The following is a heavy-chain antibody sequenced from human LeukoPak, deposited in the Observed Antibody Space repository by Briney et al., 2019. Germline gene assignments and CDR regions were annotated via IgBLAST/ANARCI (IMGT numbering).Heavy chain of an antibody. Sequence: PSQTLSLTCTVSGGSISSGGYYWSWIRQPPGKGLEWIGYIYHSGSTYYNPSLKSRVTISVDRSKNQFSLKLSSVTAADTAVYYCARAPIAAAIVFDYWGQGTLVTVSS. J-gene: IGHJ4*02. V-gene: IGHV4-30-2*01. CDR2: IYHSGST. D-gene: IGHD6-13*01. CDR1: GGSISSGGYY. CDR3: ARAPIAAAIVFDY.